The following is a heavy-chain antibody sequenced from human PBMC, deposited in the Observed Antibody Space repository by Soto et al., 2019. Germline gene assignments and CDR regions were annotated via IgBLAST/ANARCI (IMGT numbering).Heavy chain of an antibody. D-gene: IGHD3-9*01. CDR2: INPSGGST. CDR3: ARTPRLRYFDWSYGMDV. V-gene: IGHV1-46*01. CDR1: GYTFTSYY. J-gene: IGHJ6*02. Sequence: QVQLVQSGAEVKKPGASVKVSCKASGYTFTSYYMHWVRQAPGQGLEWMGIINPSGGSTSNAQKFQGRVTMTRDTSTSTVYMELSSLRSEDTAVYYCARTPRLRYFDWSYGMDVWGQGTTVTVSS.